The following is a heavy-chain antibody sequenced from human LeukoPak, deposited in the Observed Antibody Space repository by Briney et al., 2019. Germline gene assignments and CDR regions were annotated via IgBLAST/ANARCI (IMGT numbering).Heavy chain of an antibody. CDR2: TSSSSSTI. D-gene: IGHD1-26*01. Sequence: GGSLRLSCAASGFTFSSYSMNWVRQAPGKGLEWVSYTSSSSSTIYYADSVKGRFTISRDNAKNSLYLQMNSLRAEDTAVYYCARDPIVGAPKGDAFDIWGQGTMVTVSS. CDR3: ARDPIVGAPKGDAFDI. CDR1: GFTFSSYS. J-gene: IGHJ3*02. V-gene: IGHV3-48*01.